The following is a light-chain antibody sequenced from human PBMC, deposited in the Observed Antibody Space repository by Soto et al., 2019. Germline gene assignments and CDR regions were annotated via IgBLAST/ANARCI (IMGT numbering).Light chain of an antibody. J-gene: IGKJ1*01. CDR2: AAS. Sequence: DIQMTQSPSSLSASVEDRVIITCRASQSISNHLNWYQQKPGKAPKLLIFAASSLQSGVPSRFSGGRSGPDFTLTISSLQPEDFATYYCQQSYSSPPTFGQGTKVDNK. CDR1: QSISNH. V-gene: IGKV1-39*01. CDR3: QQSYSSPPT.